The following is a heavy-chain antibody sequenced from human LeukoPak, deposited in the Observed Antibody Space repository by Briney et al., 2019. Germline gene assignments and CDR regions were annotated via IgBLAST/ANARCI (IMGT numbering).Heavy chain of an antibody. J-gene: IGHJ5*02. CDR1: GGTFSSYA. CDR2: IIPIFGTA. CDR3: ARVSGSYHNWFDP. V-gene: IGHV1-69*05. Sequence: SVKVSCKASGGTFSSYAISWVRQAPGQGLEWMGGIIPIFGTANYAQKFQGRVTITTDESTSTAYMELSSLRSEDTAVYYCARVSGSYHNWFDPWGQGILVTVSS. D-gene: IGHD1-26*01.